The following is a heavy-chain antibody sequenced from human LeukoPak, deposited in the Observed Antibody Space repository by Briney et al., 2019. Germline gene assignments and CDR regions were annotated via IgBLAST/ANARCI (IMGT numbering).Heavy chain of an antibody. D-gene: IGHD3-3*01. Sequence: GASVKVSCKASGFTFTSSAMRWVRQARGQRLEWIGWIVVGSGKTNYAQKFQERVTITRDMSTSTAYMELSSLRSEDTAVYYCAAGVFGYDFWSGYYTPEKVDYWGQGTLVTVSS. J-gene: IGHJ4*02. V-gene: IGHV1-58*02. CDR2: IVVGSGKT. CDR3: AAGVFGYDFWSGYYTPEKVDY. CDR1: GFTFTSSA.